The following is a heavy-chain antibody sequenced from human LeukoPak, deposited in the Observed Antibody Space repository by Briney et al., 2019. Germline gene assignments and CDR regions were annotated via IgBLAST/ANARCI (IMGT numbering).Heavy chain of an antibody. CDR1: GFTFSSYS. V-gene: IGHV3-21*01. D-gene: IGHD1-26*01. CDR2: ISSSSSHI. CDR3: ARDRAVGAADAFDI. Sequence: PGGSLRLSCAASGFTFSSYSMNWVRQAPGKGLEWVSSISSSSSHIYYADSVKGRFTISRDNAKNSLYLQMNSLRAEDTAVYYCARDRAVGAADAFDIWGQGTMVTVSS. J-gene: IGHJ3*02.